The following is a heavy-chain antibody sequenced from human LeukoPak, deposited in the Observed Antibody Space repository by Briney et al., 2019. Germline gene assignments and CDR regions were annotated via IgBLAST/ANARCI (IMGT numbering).Heavy chain of an antibody. CDR1: GYTFTGYY. V-gene: IGHV1-2*02. Sequence: GASVKVSCKASGYTFTGYYMHWVRQAPGQGLEWMGWINPNSGGTNYAQKFQGRGTMTRDTSISTAYMELSRLRSDDTAVYYCARVLSPVFPSLYYYDSSGYRDWGQGTLVTVSS. CDR2: INPNSGGT. CDR3: ARVLSPVFPSLYYYDSSGYRD. J-gene: IGHJ4*02. D-gene: IGHD3-22*01.